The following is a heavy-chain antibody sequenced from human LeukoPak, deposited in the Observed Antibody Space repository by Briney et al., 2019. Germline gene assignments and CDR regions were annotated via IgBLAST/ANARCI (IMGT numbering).Heavy chain of an antibody. D-gene: IGHD6-19*01. V-gene: IGHV3-30*02. Sequence: TGGSLRLSCAASGFTFSSYGMHWVRQAPGKGLEWVAFIRYDGSNKYYADSVKGRFTISRDNSKNTLYLQMNTLRAEDTAVYYCAKDSRRQWLVLGYMDVWGKGTTVTVSS. CDR1: GFTFSSYG. CDR2: IRYDGSNK. J-gene: IGHJ6*03. CDR3: AKDSRRQWLVLGYMDV.